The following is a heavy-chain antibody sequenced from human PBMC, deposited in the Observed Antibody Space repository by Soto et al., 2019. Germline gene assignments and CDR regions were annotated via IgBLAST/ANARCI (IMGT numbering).Heavy chain of an antibody. J-gene: IGHJ6*03. CDR2: IYYSGST. CDR1: GGSISSSSYY. V-gene: IGHV4-39*01. D-gene: IGHD3-10*01. CDR3: ARLVSGSGSYPYYYYYYYMDV. Sequence: SETLSLTCTVSGGSISSSSYYWGWIRQPPGKGLEWIGGIYYSGSTYYNPSLKSRGTISVDTSKNQFSLKLSSVTAADTAVYYCARLVSGSGSYPYYYYYYYMDVWGKGTTVTVSS.